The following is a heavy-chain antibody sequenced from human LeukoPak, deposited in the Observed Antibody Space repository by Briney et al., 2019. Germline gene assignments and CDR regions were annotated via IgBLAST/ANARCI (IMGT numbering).Heavy chain of an antibody. J-gene: IGHJ4*02. Sequence: GGSLRLSCAASGFTFSSYWMSWVRQAPGKGLEWVANMKYDGSVKYYVDSVKGRFTISRDNAKNSLYLQMNSLRAEDTAVYYCARDIEAAGLFLDYWGQGTLVTVS. CDR2: MKYDGSVK. CDR3: ARDIEAAGLFLDY. D-gene: IGHD6-13*01. CDR1: GFTFSSYW. V-gene: IGHV3-7*01.